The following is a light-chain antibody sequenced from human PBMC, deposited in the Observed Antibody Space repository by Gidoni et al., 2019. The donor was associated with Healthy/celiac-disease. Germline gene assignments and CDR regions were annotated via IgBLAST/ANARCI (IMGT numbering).Light chain of an antibody. CDR2: AAS. Sequence: DIQMTQSPSSLSASVGDRVTITCRASHSISSSLNWYQQKPGKAPKLLIYAASSLQSGVPSRFSGSGSGTDFTLTISSLQPEDFATYYCQQSYSTPYTFGQGTKVEIK. J-gene: IGKJ1*01. CDR3: QQSYSTPYT. CDR1: HSISSS. V-gene: IGKV1-39*01.